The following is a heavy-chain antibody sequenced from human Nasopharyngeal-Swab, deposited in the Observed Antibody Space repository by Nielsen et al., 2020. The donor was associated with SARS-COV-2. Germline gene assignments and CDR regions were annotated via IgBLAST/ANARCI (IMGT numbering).Heavy chain of an antibody. CDR2: ISGSGGSA. CDR1: GFTLSSYA. D-gene: IGHD3-10*01. J-gene: IGHJ4*02. Sequence: GESLKISCAASGFTLSSYAMSWVRQAPGKGLERVSAISGSGGSAYDADSVKGRFTISRDNSKNTLYLQMNSLRAEDTAVYYCAKDREATYYYGSGSFDYWGQGTLVTVSS. V-gene: IGHV3-23*01. CDR3: AKDREATYYYGSGSFDY.